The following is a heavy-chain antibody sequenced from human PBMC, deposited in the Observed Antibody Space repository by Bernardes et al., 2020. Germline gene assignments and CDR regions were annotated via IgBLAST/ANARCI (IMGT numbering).Heavy chain of an antibody. Sequence: GGSLRLSCAASGFTFSSYAMSWVRQAPGKGLEWVSILSSTGGSAYYADSVKGRFSISRDNSKNTLYLQMNSLRAEDTAVYYCAKTSHVEAAAGLEDYWGQGTLVTVSS. V-gene: IGHV3-23*01. D-gene: IGHD6-13*01. CDR3: AKTSHVEAAAGLEDY. J-gene: IGHJ4*02. CDR1: GFTFSSYA. CDR2: LSSTGGSA.